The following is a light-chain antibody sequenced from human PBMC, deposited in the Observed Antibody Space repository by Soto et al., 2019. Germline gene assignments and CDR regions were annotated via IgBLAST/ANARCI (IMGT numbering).Light chain of an antibody. CDR1: GSDVGGHNY. J-gene: IGLJ2*01. CDR2: DVS. Sequence: QSALTQPRSVSGSPGQSVTISCTGTGSDVGGHNYVSWYQHHPGKAPQLMIYDVSERPSGVPDRFSGSKSGNTASLTISGLQAEDEADYYCCSYAPSYTFVVFGGGTKLTVL. V-gene: IGLV2-11*01. CDR3: CSYAPSYTFVV.